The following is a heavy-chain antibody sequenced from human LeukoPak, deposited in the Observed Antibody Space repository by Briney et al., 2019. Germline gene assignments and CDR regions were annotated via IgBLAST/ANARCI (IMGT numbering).Heavy chain of an antibody. D-gene: IGHD6-13*01. CDR3: AREERQLVHWIRRYNWFDP. J-gene: IGHJ5*02. V-gene: IGHV3-7*01. Sequence: GGSLRLSCAASGFTFSSYWMSWVRQAPGKGLEWVANIKQDGSEKYYVDSVKGRFTISRDNAKNSLYLQMNSLRAEDTAVYYCAREERQLVHWIRRYNWFDPWGQGTLVTVSS. CDR1: GFTFSSYW. CDR2: IKQDGSEK.